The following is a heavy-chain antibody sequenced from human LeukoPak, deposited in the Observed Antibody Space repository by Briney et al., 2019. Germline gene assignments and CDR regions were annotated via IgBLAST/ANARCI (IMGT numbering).Heavy chain of an antibody. CDR2: ISAYNGNT. CDR3: ARENYGSGSYPDPPYDY. Sequence: GASVKVSCKASGYTFTSYGISWVRQAPGQGLEWMGWISAYNGNTNYAQKLQGRVTMTTDTSTSTAYMELRSLRSDDTAVYYCARENYGSGSYPDPPYDYWGQGTLVTVSS. J-gene: IGHJ4*02. D-gene: IGHD3-10*01. CDR1: GYTFTSYG. V-gene: IGHV1-18*01.